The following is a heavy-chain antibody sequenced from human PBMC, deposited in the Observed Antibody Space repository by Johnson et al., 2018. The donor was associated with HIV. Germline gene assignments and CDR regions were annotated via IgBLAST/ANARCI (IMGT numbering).Heavy chain of an antibody. Sequence: VQLVESGGGLVQPGGSLRLSCAASGFTVSSYWMSWVRQAPGEVLEWVANIKQDGSEKYYVASVKGRFTISRDNAKNSLYLQMNSLRAEDTAVYYCASDLGSGAFDIWGQGTMVTVSS. CDR3: ASDLGSGAFDI. D-gene: IGHD1-26*01. J-gene: IGHJ3*02. V-gene: IGHV3-7*04. CDR2: IKQDGSEK. CDR1: GFTVSSYW.